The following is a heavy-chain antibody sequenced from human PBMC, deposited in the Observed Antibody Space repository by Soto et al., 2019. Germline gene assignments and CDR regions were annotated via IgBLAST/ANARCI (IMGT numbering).Heavy chain of an antibody. CDR2: IIPVFGTP. CDR1: GGSLSNFG. CDR3: ARGDATKIVVTTYYAMDV. D-gene: IGHD3-22*01. Sequence: QVQLVQSGAEVKKPGSSVKVSCTASGGSLSNFGISWVRPAPGQGLEWMGAIIPVFGTPNYAQKCQDRVTINADESTTTVYMEVRSLTSEDTAVYYCARGDATKIVVTTYYAMDVWGQGTTVTVSS. J-gene: IGHJ6*02. V-gene: IGHV1-69*12.